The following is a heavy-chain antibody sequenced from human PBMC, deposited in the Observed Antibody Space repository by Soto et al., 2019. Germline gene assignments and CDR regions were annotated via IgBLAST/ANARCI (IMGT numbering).Heavy chain of an antibody. V-gene: IGHV1-69*12. CDR2: IIPIFGTA. D-gene: IGHD3-22*01. CDR1: GGTFSSYA. Sequence: QVQLVQSGAEVKKPGSSVKVSCKASGGTFSSYAISWVRQAPGQGLEWMGGIIPIFGTANYAQKFQGRVTINADESTSTAYMELSSLRSDDTAVYYCARDLNDSSGYYQNVHYYYYYGMDVWGQGTTVTVSS. J-gene: IGHJ6*02. CDR3: ARDLNDSSGYYQNVHYYYYYGMDV.